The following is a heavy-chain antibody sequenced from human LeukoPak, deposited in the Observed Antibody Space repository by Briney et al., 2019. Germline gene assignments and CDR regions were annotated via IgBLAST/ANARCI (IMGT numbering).Heavy chain of an antibody. CDR2: INPNSGGT. CDR3: ARDPGDGYNFDY. D-gene: IGHD5-24*01. V-gene: IGHV1-2*02. J-gene: IGHJ4*02. CDR1: GYTFTGYY. Sequence: ASVKVSCKASGYTFTGYYMHWVRQAPGQGREWMGWINPNSGGTNYAQKFQGRVTMTRDTSISTAYMELSRLRSDDTAVYYCARDPGDGYNFDYWGQGTLVTVSS.